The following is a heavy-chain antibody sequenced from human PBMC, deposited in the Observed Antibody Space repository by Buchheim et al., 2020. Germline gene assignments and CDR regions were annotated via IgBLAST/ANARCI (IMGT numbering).Heavy chain of an antibody. CDR2: INHSGNT. Sequence: QVQLQQWGARLLKPSETLSLTCGVYGGSFSGSYWSWIRQPPGKGLEWIGEINHSGNTKYNPSLKSRVTISLDTSKNQLSLKLTSVTAADTAVYYCARAPQGAIEYFQYWGQGTL. J-gene: IGHJ1*01. CDR3: ARAPQGAIEYFQY. CDR1: GGSFSGSY. D-gene: IGHD3-16*01. V-gene: IGHV4-34*01.